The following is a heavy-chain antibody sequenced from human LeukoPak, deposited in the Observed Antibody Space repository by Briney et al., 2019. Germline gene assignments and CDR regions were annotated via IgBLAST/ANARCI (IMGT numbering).Heavy chain of an antibody. D-gene: IGHD3-10*01. CDR1: GVSISSGDYY. V-gene: IGHV4-30-4*01. CDR3: ARVTMVRGVIEVDY. CDR2: IYYSGST. Sequence: PSQTLSLTCTVSGVSISSGDYYWGWISQPPGKGLEWIVYIYYSGSTYYHPSLKSRVTISVDTSKNHFSLKLSSVTAADTAVYYCARVTMVRGVIEVDYWGQGTLVTVSS. J-gene: IGHJ4*02.